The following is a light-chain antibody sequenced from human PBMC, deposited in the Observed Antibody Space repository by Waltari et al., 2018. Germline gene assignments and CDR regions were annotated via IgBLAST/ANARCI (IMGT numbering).Light chain of an antibody. Sequence: EIVLTQTPATLSFTPEERATLSCRPSQSDTRALAWYQQKPRQAPRLLIYGASNRATGIPDRFSGSGSGTDFSLTISSLEPEDFAVYYCQHYLRLPVTFGQGTKVEVK. CDR2: GAS. V-gene: IGKV3-20*01. CDR1: QSDTRA. J-gene: IGKJ1*01. CDR3: QHYLRLPVT.